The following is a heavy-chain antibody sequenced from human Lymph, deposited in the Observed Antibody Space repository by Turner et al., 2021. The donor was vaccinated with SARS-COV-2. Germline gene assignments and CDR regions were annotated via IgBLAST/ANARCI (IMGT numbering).Heavy chain of an antibody. Sequence: QVQLVLSGAEVRKPGASVKVSCQVSGSTLTELSIPWVRQAPGNGLEWMGGFDPEDGETIYAQKFQSRVTMTEDTSTDTAYMKLSSLRSEDTAVYYCATLKSNWKILTGRYCFDFWGQGTLVTVSS. CDR3: ATLKSNWKILTGRYCFDF. V-gene: IGHV1-24*01. D-gene: IGHD1-1*01. CDR2: FDPEDGET. J-gene: IGHJ4*02. CDR1: GSTLTELS.